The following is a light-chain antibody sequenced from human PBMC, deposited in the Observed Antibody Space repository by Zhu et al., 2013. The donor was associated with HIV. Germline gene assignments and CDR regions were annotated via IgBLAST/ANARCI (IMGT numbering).Light chain of an antibody. CDR1: SSTIGNRDL. V-gene: IGLV2-23*02. CDR2: EVT. J-gene: IGLJ1*01. CDR3: CSFAGTYTFYV. Sequence: QSALTQPASVSGSPGQSITISCTGTSSTIGNRDLVSWYQQSPGKAPKLILYEVTKRASGISARFSGSKSGNTASLTISGLQAEDEGDYYCCSFAGTYTFYVFGTGTKVTVL.